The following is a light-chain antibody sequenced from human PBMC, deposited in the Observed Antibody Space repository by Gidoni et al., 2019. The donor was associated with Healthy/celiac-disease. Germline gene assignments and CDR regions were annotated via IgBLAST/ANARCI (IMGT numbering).Light chain of an antibody. V-gene: IGKV3-11*01. CDR1: QSVSSS. J-gene: IGKJ4*01. CDR3: QQRSNWPILT. CDR2: DAS. Sequence: EIVLTQSPATLSLSPGERATLSCMASQSVSSSLAWYQQKPGQAPRLLIYDASNRATGIPARFSGSWSGTDFTLTISSLEPEDFAVYYCQQRSNWPILTFGGGTKVEIK.